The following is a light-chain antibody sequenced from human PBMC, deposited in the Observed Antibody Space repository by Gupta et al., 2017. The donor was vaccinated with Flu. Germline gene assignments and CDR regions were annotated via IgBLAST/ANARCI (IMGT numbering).Light chain of an antibody. J-gene: IGLJ2*01. CDR2: DVT. CDR1: NIGSNS. CDR3: QVWDTRSDHPVV. Sequence: KTARITCGGDNIGSNSVHWYQQKPGQAPVLVVYDVTDRPSGIPERFSGSNSGNTATLTISMVEAGDEADYYCQVWDTRSDHPVVFGGGTKLTVL. V-gene: IGLV3-21*03.